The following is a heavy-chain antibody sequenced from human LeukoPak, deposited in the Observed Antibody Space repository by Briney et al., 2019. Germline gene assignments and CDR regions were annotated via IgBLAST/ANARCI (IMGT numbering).Heavy chain of an antibody. J-gene: IGHJ5*02. V-gene: IGHV1-69*05. D-gene: IGHD3-22*01. Sequence: SVKVSCKASGGTFSNYAISWVRQAPGQGLEWMGRIIPIFGTANYAQKFQGRVTITTDESTSTAYMELSSLRSEDTAVYYCARVPIYYDSSGYYPWGQGTLVTVSS. CDR3: ARVPIYYDSSGYYP. CDR2: IIPIFGTA. CDR1: GGTFSNYA.